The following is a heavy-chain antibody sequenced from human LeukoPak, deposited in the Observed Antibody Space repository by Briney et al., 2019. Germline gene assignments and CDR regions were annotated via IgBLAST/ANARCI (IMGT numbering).Heavy chain of an antibody. V-gene: IGHV1-2*02. D-gene: IGHD3-22*01. CDR2: INPNSGGT. CDR3: ARPFLKSYYYDSSGYYYGEASDY. CDR1: GYTFTGYY. J-gene: IGHJ4*02. Sequence: ASVKVSCKASGYTFTGYYMHWVRQAPGQGLEWMGWINPNSGGTNYAQKFQGRVTMTRDTSISTAYMELSRLRSDDTAVYYCARPFLKSYYYDSSGYYYGEASDYWGQGTRVTAPS.